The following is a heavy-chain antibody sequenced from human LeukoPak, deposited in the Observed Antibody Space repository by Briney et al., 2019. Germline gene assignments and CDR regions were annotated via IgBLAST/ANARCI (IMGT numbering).Heavy chain of an antibody. CDR2: ISSSSSTI. J-gene: IGHJ4*02. CDR3: AREGRYGDYYFDY. Sequence: PGGSLRLSCAASGFTFSSYGMTWVRQAPGKGLEWVSYISSSSSTIYYADSVKGRFTISRDNAKNSLYLQLNSLRAEDTAVYYCAREGRYGDYYFDYWGQGTLVTVSS. D-gene: IGHD4-17*01. CDR1: GFTFSSYG. V-gene: IGHV3-48*01.